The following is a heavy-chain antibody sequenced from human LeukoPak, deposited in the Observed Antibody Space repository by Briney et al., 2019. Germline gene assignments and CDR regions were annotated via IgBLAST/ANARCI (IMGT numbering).Heavy chain of an antibody. CDR1: GRTFSSYT. CDR2: IIPIFGIA. J-gene: IGHJ6*03. V-gene: IGHV1-69*02. Sequence: GASVKVSCKASGRTFSSYTISWVRQAPGQGLEWMGRIIPIFGIAKYAQKFQGRVTITAEKSTSTAYMELSSLRSEDTAVYYCARGVTYCGGDCYSGGYYYYYMDVWGKGTTVTVSS. D-gene: IGHD2-21*01. CDR3: ARGVTYCGGDCYSGGYYYYYMDV.